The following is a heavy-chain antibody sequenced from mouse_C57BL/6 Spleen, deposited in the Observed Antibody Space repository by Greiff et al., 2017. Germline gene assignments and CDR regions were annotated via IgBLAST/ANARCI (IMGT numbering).Heavy chain of an antibody. CDR1: GFTFSDYG. Sequence: ELQVVASGGGLVKPGGSLKLSCVASGFTFSDYGMHWVRQAPEKGLELVAYISSGSSTICYADTVKGRFTISRENAMNTLFLQMTSQRSKDTAMYYCARQSDGYYFDNWGQSTTHTGSS. V-gene: IGHV5-17*01. J-gene: IGHJ2*01. CDR3: ARQSDGYYFDN. CDR2: ISSGSSTI.